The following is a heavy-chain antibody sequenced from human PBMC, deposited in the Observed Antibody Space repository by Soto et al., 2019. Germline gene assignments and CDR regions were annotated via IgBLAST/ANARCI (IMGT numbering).Heavy chain of an antibody. CDR1: GVTFSRYG. J-gene: IGHJ6*02. D-gene: IGHD4-17*01. CDR2: ISYDGSNK. V-gene: IGHV3-30*18. Sequence: QVQLVESGGGVVQPGRSLRLSCAASGVTFSRYGMHWVRQAPGKGLEWVAVISYDGSNKYYADSVKGRFTISRDNSKNTLYLQMNSLRAEETAVYYCAKDRQDDYGDYGNGMDVWGHGTTVPVSS. CDR3: AKDRQDDYGDYGNGMDV.